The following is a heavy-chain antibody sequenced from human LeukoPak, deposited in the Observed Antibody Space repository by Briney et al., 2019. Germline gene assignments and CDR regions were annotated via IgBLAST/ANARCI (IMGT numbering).Heavy chain of an antibody. CDR1: GGSFSGYY. CDR2: INHSGST. V-gene: IGHV4-34*01. CDR3: ARGLLRVVPAAIPYYYYGMDV. D-gene: IGHD2-2*02. J-gene: IGHJ6*02. Sequence: SETLSLTCAVYGGSFSGYYWSWIRQPPGKGLEWIGEINHSGSTNYNPSLKSRVTISVDTSKNQFSLKLSSVTAADTAVYYCARGLLRVVPAAIPYYYYGMDVWGQGTTVTVSS.